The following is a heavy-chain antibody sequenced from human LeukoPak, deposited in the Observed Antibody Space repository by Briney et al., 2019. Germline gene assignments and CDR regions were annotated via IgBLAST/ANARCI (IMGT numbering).Heavy chain of an antibody. V-gene: IGHV4-59*12. CDR3: ARGRGRYYFDY. CDR2: IYYSGST. J-gene: IGHJ4*02. CDR1: GGSISSYY. D-gene: IGHD6-25*01. Sequence: SETLSLTCTVSGGSISSYYWSWIRQPPGKGLEWIGYIYYSGSTNYNPSLKSRVTISVDTSENQFSLKLSSVTAADTAVYYCARGRGRYYFDYWGQGTLVTVSS.